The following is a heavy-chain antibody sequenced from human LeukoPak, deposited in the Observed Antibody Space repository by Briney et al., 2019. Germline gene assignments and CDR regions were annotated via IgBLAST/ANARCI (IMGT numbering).Heavy chain of an antibody. Sequence: GGSLRLSCAASEFTVSTNYMTWVRQAPGKGLEWVSIVYSTGGKYYADSVKGRFTISRDNSKHTLYLQMNSLRGDDTAVYYCARGSDGWFAFDYWGQGILVTVSS. CDR3: ARGSDGWFAFDY. D-gene: IGHD6-19*01. J-gene: IGHJ4*02. CDR2: VYSTGGK. V-gene: IGHV3-66*01. CDR1: EFTVSTNY.